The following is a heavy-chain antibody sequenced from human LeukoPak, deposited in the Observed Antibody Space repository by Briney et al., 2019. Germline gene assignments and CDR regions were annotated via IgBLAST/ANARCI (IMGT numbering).Heavy chain of an antibody. J-gene: IGHJ5*02. D-gene: IGHD2-2*01. CDR3: TTGYCSSTSCYS. CDR2: IKSKTDGGTT. CDR1: GFTFSNAW. V-gene: IGHV3-15*01. Sequence: GSLRLSCAASGFTFSNAWMSWVRQAPGKGLEWVGRIKSKTDGGTTDYAAPVKGRFTISRDDSKNTLYLQMNSLKTEDTAVYYCTTGYCSSTSCYSWGQGTLVTVSS.